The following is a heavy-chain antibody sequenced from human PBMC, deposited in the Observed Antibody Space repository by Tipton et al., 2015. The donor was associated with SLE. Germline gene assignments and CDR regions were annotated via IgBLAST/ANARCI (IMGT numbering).Heavy chain of an antibody. Sequence: QSGAEVKKPGSSVKVSCKASGGTFSSYAISWVRQAPGQGLEWMGGIIPIFGTANYAQKFQGRVTITADESTSTAYMELSSLRSEATAVYDCARVCQWLDGGFAYRRQVTLVTVSS. CDR3: ARVCQWLDGGFAY. CDR2: IIPIFGTA. D-gene: IGHD6-19*01. V-gene: IGHV1-69*01. CDR1: GGTFSSYA. J-gene: IGHJ4*02.